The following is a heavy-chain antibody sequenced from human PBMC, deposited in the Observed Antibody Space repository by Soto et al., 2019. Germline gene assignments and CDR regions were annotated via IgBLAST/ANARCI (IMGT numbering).Heavy chain of an antibody. CDR2: IIPTFGTA. Sequence: SVKVSCKASGGTFSSYAISWVRQAPGQGLEWMGGIIPTFGTANYAQKFQGRVTITADESTSTAYMELSSLRSEDTAVYYCAREEGRTVGVGGMDVWGQGTTVTVSS. J-gene: IGHJ6*02. D-gene: IGHD2-21*01. V-gene: IGHV1-69*13. CDR3: AREEGRTVGVGGMDV. CDR1: GGTFSSYA.